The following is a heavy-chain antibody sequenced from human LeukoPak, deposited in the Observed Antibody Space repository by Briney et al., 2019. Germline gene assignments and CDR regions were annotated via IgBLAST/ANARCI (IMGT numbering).Heavy chain of an antibody. CDR2: ISAYNGNT. J-gene: IGHJ4*02. CDR1: GYTFTSYG. Sequence: ASVTVSFKASGYTFTSYGISWVRQAPGQGLEWMGWISAYNGNTNYAQKLQGRVTMTTDTSTSTAYMELRSLRSDDTAVYYCARDRSGYDSGDYWGQGTLVTVSS. D-gene: IGHD5-12*01. V-gene: IGHV1-18*01. CDR3: ARDRSGYDSGDY.